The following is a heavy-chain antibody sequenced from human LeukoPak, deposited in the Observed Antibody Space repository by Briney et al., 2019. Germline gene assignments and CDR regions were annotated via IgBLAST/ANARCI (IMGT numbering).Heavy chain of an antibody. V-gene: IGHV1-8*01. J-gene: IGHJ4*02. CDR2: MNPNSGNT. Sequence: ASVKVSCKASGYTFTSYDINWVRQATGQGLEWMGWMNPNSGNTSYAQKFQGRVTMTRDTSTSTVYMELSSLRSEDTAVYYCARGADYASFDYWGQGTLVTVSS. D-gene: IGHD4-17*01. CDR3: ARGADYASFDY. CDR1: GYTFTSYD.